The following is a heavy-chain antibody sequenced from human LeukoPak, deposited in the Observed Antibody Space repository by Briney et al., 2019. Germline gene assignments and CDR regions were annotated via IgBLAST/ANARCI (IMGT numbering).Heavy chain of an antibody. D-gene: IGHD3-9*01. Sequence: VASVNVSCKVSGYTPTELSMHSGRQAPGKRLEWMGGFDPEDGETIYAQKFQGRVTMTEDTSTDTAYMELSSLRSEDTAVYYCATLVLRYFDWFRSHNQSLDYWGQGTLVTVSS. CDR3: ATLVLRYFDWFRSHNQSLDY. J-gene: IGHJ4*02. CDR2: FDPEDGET. CDR1: GYTPTELS. V-gene: IGHV1-24*01.